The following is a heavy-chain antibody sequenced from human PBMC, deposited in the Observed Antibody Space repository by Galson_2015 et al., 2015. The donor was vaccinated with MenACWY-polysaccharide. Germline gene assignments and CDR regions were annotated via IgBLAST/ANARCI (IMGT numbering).Heavy chain of an antibody. D-gene: IGHD2/OR15-2a*01. V-gene: IGHV3-23*01. CDR3: ATSPSLLPRLIGGYYFRN. Sequence: SLRLSCALSGFSLNDYALTWLRQTPGGGLQWVSTFSGVDGLTYYEDSVKGRFTISIDPSQYAETLQMDILRGDDAALYYCATSPSLLPRLIGGYYFRNWGQGTLVTVS. CDR2: FSGVDGLT. CDR1: GFSLNDYA. J-gene: IGHJ4*02.